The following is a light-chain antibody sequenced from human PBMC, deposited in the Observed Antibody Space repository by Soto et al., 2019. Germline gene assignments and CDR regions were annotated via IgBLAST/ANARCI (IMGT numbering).Light chain of an antibody. CDR2: EVS. V-gene: IGLV2-8*01. Sequence: QSALTPPPSASGSPGQSVTISCTGTSSDVGGYNYVSWYQQHPGKAPKLMIYEVSKRPLGVPDRFSGSKSGNTAALTVSGLQAEDEADYYCSSYVGTNSYVFGTGTKVTVL. CDR1: SSDVGGYNY. CDR3: SSYVGTNSYV. J-gene: IGLJ1*01.